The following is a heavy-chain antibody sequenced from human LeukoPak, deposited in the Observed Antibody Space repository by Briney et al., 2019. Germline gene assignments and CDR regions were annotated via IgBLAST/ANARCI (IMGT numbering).Heavy chain of an antibody. CDR3: ARHTYSSSWYGLNAFDI. CDR2: IYYSGST. CDR1: GGSISSSSYY. V-gene: IGHV4-39*01. D-gene: IGHD6-13*01. Sequence: ASETLSLTCTVSGGSISSSSYYWGWIRQPPGKGLEWIGSIYYSGSTYYNPSLKSRVTISVDTSKNQFSLKLSSVTAADTAVYYCARHTYSSSWYGLNAFDIWGQGTMVTVSS. J-gene: IGHJ3*02.